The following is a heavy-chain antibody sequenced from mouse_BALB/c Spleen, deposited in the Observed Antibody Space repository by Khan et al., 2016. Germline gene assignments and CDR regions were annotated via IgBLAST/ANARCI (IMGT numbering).Heavy chain of an antibody. CDR2: INQDSYTI. V-gene: IGHV4-1*02. D-gene: IGHD1-1*01. Sequence: EVKLLESGGGLVHPGGSLKLSCAASGCDFSRYWMCWVRQAPGTGLEWIGEINQDSYTINYTPSLKDKFIISRDNDNNTLYLQMSKVRSEDTALCYRARAGYYGYLAYWGQGTLVTVSA. CDR3: ARAGYYGYLAY. J-gene: IGHJ3*01. CDR1: GCDFSRYW.